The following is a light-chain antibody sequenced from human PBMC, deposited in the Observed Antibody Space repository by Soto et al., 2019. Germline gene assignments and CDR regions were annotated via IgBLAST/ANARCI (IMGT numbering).Light chain of an antibody. Sequence: QSVLTQPPSASGTPGQRVTISCSGSSSNIGSNTVNWYQQLPGTAPKLLIYSNNQRPSGVPDRFSGSKSGTSASLAISRLQSENEADYYCAAWDDSLNGHWVFGGGTTVTVL. CDR1: SSNIGSNT. CDR3: AAWDDSLNGHWV. J-gene: IGLJ3*02. CDR2: SNN. V-gene: IGLV1-44*01.